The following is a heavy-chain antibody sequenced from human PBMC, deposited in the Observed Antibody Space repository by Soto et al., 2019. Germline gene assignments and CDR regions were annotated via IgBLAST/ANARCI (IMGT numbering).Heavy chain of an antibody. CDR2: TYYRSRWYN. CDR1: GDSVSSHSAA. J-gene: IGHJ6*04. D-gene: IGHD1-7*01. Sequence: TLSLTCAISGDSVSSHSAAWNWIRRSPSGGLEWLGRTYYRSRWYNDYAVSVRSRITINPDTSKNQFSLHLNSVTPEDTAVYYCSGTATVPWNILDVWGNGATVTGSS. CDR3: SGTATVPWNILDV. V-gene: IGHV6-1*01.